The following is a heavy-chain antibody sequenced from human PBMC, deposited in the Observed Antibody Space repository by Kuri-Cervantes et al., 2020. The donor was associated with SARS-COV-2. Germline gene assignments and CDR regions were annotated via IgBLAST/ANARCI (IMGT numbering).Heavy chain of an antibody. V-gene: IGHV1-2*02. D-gene: IGHD3-10*01. CDR3: ARDLWSVVRGVIARWFDP. J-gene: IGHJ5*02. CDR1: RHTFPGYY. CDR2: INPNSGGT. Sequence: ASVKVSCKASRHTFPGYYMHWVRQAPGQGLEWMGWINPNSGGTNYAQKFQGRVTMTRDTSISTAYMELRRLRSDDTAVYYLARDLWSVVRGVIARWFDPWGQGTLVTVSS.